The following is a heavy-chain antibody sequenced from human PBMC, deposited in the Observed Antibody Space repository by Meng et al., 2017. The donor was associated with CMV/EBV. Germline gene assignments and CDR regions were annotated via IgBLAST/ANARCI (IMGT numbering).Heavy chain of an antibody. CDR1: GFTFSSYW. CDR2: INSGGSST. V-gene: IGHV3-74*01. Sequence: GESLKISCAASGFTFSSYWMHWVRQAPGKGLVWVSRINSGGSSTSYADSVKGRFTISRDNAKNTLYLQMNSLRAEDTAVYYCAREDYGYYGMDVWGQGTTVTVSS. CDR3: AREDYGYYGMDV. J-gene: IGHJ6*02.